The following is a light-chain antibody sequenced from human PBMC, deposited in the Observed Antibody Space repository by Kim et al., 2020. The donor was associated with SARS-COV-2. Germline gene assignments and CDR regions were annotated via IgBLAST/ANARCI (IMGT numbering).Light chain of an antibody. J-gene: IGLJ2*01. CDR3: QVWDSGTTQVV. CDR2: LGR. CDR1: SIGPRG. Sequence: APGTAADSSCGGKSIGPRGGNWEQQKPGQEAVLVIYLGRGRTSGSPERVAGSVSGNTALLTISRVEAGDEADYYCQVWDSGTTQVVFGGGTQLTVL. V-gene: IGLV3-21*04.